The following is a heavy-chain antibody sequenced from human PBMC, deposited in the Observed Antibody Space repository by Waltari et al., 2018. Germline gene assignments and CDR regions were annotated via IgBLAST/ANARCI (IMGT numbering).Heavy chain of an antibody. Sequence: EVQLLESGGGLIPPGGSLTLSCAASGFTFNNYAMNWIRQAPGKGLEWVSVIYGGGGADYADSVKGRFTISRDNSKNTLYLQMSSLRLEDTAVYYCVKETAYGYYFDNWGQGTLVSVSS. J-gene: IGHJ4*02. D-gene: IGHD3-10*01. CDR3: VKETAYGYYFDN. V-gene: IGHV3-23*03. CDR2: IYGGGGA. CDR1: GFTFNNYA.